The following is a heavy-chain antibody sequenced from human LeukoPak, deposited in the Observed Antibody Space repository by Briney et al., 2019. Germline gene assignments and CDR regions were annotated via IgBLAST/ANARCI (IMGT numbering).Heavy chain of an antibody. J-gene: IGHJ5*02. CDR3: ARDHATIAVAGTNWFDP. V-gene: IGHV1-18*01. CDR1: GDTFTTYA. CDR2: ISAYNGNT. D-gene: IGHD6-19*01. Sequence: GASVKVSCKASGDTFTTYAISWVRQAPGQGLEWMGWISAYNGNTNYAQKLQGRVTMTTDTSTSTAYMELRSLRSDDTAVYYCARDHATIAVAGTNWFDPWGQGTLVTVSS.